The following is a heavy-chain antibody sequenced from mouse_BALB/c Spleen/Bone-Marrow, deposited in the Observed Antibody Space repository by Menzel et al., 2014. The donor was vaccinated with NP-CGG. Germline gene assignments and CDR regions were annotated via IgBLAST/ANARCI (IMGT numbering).Heavy chain of an antibody. J-gene: IGHJ4*01. V-gene: IGHV5-17*02. CDR1: GFTFSSFG. D-gene: IGHD2-4*01. CDR2: ISNGSSTI. Sequence: EVKLMEPGGGLVQPGGSRKLSCAASGFTFSSFGMHWVRQAPEKGLEWVAYISNGSSTIYYADTVKGRFTISRDNPKNTLFLQMTGLRSEDTAMYYCARKGAMITHYYAMDYWGQGTSVTVSS. CDR3: ARKGAMITHYYAMDY.